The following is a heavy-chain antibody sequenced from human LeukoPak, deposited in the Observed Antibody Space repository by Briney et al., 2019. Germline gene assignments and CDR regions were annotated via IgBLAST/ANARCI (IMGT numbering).Heavy chain of an antibody. CDR1: GFTFSTYW. D-gene: IGHD5-24*01. CDR2: IKQDGSEK. V-gene: IGHV3-7*01. CDR3: ARGGRDTWFDP. Sequence: GVSLRLSCAASGFTFSTYWMTWVRQAPGKGLEWVANIKQDGSEKNYVDSVKGRFTISRDNAKNSLYLQMNSLRAEDTAVYYCARGGRDTWFDPWGQGTLVIVSS. J-gene: IGHJ5*02.